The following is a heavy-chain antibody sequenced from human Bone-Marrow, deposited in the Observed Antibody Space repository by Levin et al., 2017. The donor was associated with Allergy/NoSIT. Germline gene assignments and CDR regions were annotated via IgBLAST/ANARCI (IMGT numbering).Heavy chain of an antibody. D-gene: IGHD2-2*01. CDR1: GFTFSDYY. J-gene: IGHJ4*02. CDR3: AGAQYTASWNFFDY. V-gene: IGHV3-11*05. Sequence: GESLKISCAASGFTFSDYYMTWVRQAPGQGLEWLSHISEPSTFTFYADSVRGRFTISRDNARDSLFLQMMDLRPDDTAVYYCAGAQYTASWNFFDYWGQGIMVTVSS. CDR2: ISEPSTFT.